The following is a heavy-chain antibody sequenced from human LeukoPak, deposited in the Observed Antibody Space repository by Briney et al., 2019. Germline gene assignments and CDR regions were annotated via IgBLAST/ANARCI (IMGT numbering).Heavy chain of an antibody. V-gene: IGHV3-23*01. CDR3: ARGSGFNPYWYLDL. CDR1: GFTFSSYA. Sequence: GGSLRLSCAASGFTFSSYAMSWVRQAPGKGLEWVSAISGSGGSTYYADSVKGRFTISRDNSKNTLYLQMNSLRVEDTAVYFCARGSGFNPYWYLDLWGRGTLVTVSS. D-gene: IGHD5-24*01. J-gene: IGHJ2*01. CDR2: ISGSGGST.